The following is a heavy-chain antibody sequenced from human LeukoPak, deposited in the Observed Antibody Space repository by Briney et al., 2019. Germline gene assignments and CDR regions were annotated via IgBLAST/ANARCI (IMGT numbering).Heavy chain of an antibody. D-gene: IGHD4-17*01. J-gene: IGHJ3*02. CDR3: ARESTVTTRGAFDI. Sequence: SETLSLTCTVSGGSISGSSYYWGWIRQPPGKGLEWIGSIYYSGSTNYNPSLKSRVTISVDRSKNQFSLKLSSVTAADTAVYYCARESTVTTRGAFDIWGQGTMVTVSS. CDR1: GGSISGSSYY. V-gene: IGHV4-39*07. CDR2: IYYSGST.